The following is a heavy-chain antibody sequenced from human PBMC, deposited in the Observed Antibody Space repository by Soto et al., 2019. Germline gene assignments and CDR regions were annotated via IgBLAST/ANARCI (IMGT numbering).Heavy chain of an antibody. V-gene: IGHV1-3*01. Sequence: ASVKVTCKASGYTLTSNARQWVRQAPGQRLEWMGWINAGSGNTKYSQKFQGRVTITRDTSATTAYMEVSSLTSEDTAVYYCARDSAVLGVAGITTNAFDLWGQGTVVTVSS. CDR1: GYTLTSNA. D-gene: IGHD6-19*01. CDR3: ARDSAVLGVAGITTNAFDL. J-gene: IGHJ3*01. CDR2: INAGSGNT.